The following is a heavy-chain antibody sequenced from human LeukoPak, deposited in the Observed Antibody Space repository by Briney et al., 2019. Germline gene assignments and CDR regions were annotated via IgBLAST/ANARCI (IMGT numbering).Heavy chain of an antibody. D-gene: IGHD5-18*01. V-gene: IGHV1-2*02. CDR1: GYTFTTYY. CDR3: AKDRYTYGEIGF. Sequence: ASVKVSCKASGYTFTTYYIHWVRQAPGQGLEWMGWIDPNSAGTNYAQKFQGRVTMTRDTSISTVYMELSRLRFDDTAVYYCAKDRYTYGEIGFWGQGTLVTVSS. J-gene: IGHJ4*02. CDR2: IDPNSAGT.